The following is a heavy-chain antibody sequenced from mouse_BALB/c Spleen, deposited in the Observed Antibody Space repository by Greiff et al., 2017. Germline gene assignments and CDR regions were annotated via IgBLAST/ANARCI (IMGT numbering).Heavy chain of an antibody. CDR2: ISYDGSN. Sequence: DVQLQESGPGLVKPSQSLSLTCSVTGYSITSGYYWNWIRQFPGNKLEWMGYISYDGSNNYNPSLKNRISITRDTSKNQFFLKLNSVTTEDTATYYCARGEDYYGSSYDWYFDVWGAGTTVTVSS. CDR1: GYSITSGYY. D-gene: IGHD1-1*01. V-gene: IGHV3-6*02. CDR3: ARGEDYYGSSYDWYFDV. J-gene: IGHJ1*01.